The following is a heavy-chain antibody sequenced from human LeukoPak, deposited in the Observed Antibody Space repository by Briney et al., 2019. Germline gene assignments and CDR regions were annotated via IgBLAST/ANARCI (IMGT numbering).Heavy chain of an antibody. CDR3: ARHPGITAAGTGFDI. J-gene: IGHJ3*02. V-gene: IGHV4-39*01. CDR1: GGSISSSTYY. CDR2: IYYSGST. D-gene: IGHD6-13*01. Sequence: SETLSLTCTVSGGSISSSTYYWGWIRQTPGKGLEWIVSIYYSGSTYYNPSLKSRLTISVDTSKNQFSLKLSSVTAADTAVYYCARHPGITAAGTGFDIWGQGTMVTVSS.